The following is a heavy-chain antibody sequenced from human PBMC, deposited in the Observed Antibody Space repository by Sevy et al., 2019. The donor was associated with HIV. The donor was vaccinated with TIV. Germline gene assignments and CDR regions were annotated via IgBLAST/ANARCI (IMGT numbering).Heavy chain of an antibody. CDR1: GGSISSSSYY. V-gene: IGHV4-39*01. Sequence: SETLSLTCTVSGGSISSSSYYWGWIRQPPGKGLEWIGRIYYSGSTYYNLSLKSRVTISVDTSKNQFSLKLSSVTAADTAVYYCARLILGYRSGGSCYPYYFDYWGQGTLVTVSS. CDR2: IYYSGST. J-gene: IGHJ4*02. D-gene: IGHD2-15*01. CDR3: ARLILGYRSGGSCYPYYFDY.